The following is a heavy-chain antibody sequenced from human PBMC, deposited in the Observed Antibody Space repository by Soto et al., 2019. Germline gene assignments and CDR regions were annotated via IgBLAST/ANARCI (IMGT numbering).Heavy chain of an antibody. Sequence: SSETLSLTCTVSGGSISSGDYYWIWISQTPGKGQEWIGYMYYSGSNYYNQSLTNRVTISVDMSKNQFSLKLSSVTAADTAVYYCARQNGLYYFDYWGQGTLVTVSS. CDR3: ARQNGLYYFDY. CDR1: GGSISSGDYY. V-gene: IGHV4-30-4*01. J-gene: IGHJ4*02. D-gene: IGHD2-8*01. CDR2: MYYSGSN.